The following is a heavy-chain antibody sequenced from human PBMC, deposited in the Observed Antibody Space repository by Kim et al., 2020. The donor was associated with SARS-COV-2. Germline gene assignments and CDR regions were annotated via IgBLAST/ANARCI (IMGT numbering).Heavy chain of an antibody. Sequence: SETLSLTCTVSGGSISSYYWSWTRQPPGKGLEWIGYIYYSGSTNYNPSLKSRVTISVDTSKNQFSLKLSSVTAADTAVYYCARGRAYSSGWYTYYYYGMDVWGQGTTVTVSS. CDR3: ARGRAYSSGWYTYYYYGMDV. V-gene: IGHV4-59*01. CDR2: IYYSGST. J-gene: IGHJ6*02. CDR1: GGSISSYY. D-gene: IGHD6-19*01.